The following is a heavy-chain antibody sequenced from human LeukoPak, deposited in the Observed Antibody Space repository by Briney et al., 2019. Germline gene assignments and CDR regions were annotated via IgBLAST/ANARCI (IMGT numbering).Heavy chain of an antibody. D-gene: IGHD3-10*01. J-gene: IGHJ4*02. Sequence: GESLKISCKGSGYSFTSYWIGWVRQMPGKGLEWMGIIYPGDSDTRYSPSFQGQVTISADKSISTAYLQWSSLKASDTAMYYCARHGLGEFSPVRIDYWGQGTLVTVSS. CDR1: GYSFTSYW. V-gene: IGHV5-51*01. CDR3: ARHGLGEFSPVRIDY. CDR2: IYPGDSDT.